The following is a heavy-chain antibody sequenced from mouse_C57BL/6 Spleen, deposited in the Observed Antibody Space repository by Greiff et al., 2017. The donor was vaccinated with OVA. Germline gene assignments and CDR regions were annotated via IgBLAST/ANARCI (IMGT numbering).Heavy chain of an antibody. CDR1: GYSITSGYY. CDR3: ARADYYGISYWYFDV. Sequence: EVQLQESGPGLVKPSQSLSLTCSVTGYSITSGYYWNWIRQFPGNKLEWMGYISYDGSNNYNPSLKNRISITRDTSKNQFFLKLNSVTTEDTATYYCARADYYGISYWYFDVWGTGTTVTVSS. CDR2: ISYDGSN. J-gene: IGHJ1*03. V-gene: IGHV3-6*01. D-gene: IGHD1-1*01.